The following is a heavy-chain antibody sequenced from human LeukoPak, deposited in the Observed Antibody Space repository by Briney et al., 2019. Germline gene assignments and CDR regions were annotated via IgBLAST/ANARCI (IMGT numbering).Heavy chain of an antibody. Sequence: GGSLRLSCAASGFNFSRYSMNWVRQGPGKGLDWVSSISSSSSYIYYADSVKGRFTISRENAKNSLYLQMNSLRAEDTAVYYCARGSRYSSGWYDYWGQGTLVTVSS. V-gene: IGHV3-21*01. CDR2: ISSSSSYI. D-gene: IGHD6-19*01. J-gene: IGHJ4*02. CDR1: GFNFSRYS. CDR3: ARGSRYSSGWYDY.